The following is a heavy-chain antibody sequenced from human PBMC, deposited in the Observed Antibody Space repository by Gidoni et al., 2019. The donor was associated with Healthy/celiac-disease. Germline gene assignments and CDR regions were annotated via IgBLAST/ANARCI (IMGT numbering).Heavy chain of an antibody. D-gene: IGHD3-9*01. V-gene: IGHV3-74*01. J-gene: IGHJ4*02. CDR2: ISSDGSST. Sequence: EVQLVESGGGLVQPGGSLRLSCAASGFTFSSYWMHWVRQAPGKGLVWVSRISSDGSSTSYADSVKGRFTISRDNAKNTLYLQMNSLRAEDTAVYYCARMTYYDILTGAFDSWGQGTLVTVSS. CDR3: ARMTYYDILTGAFDS. CDR1: GFTFSSYW.